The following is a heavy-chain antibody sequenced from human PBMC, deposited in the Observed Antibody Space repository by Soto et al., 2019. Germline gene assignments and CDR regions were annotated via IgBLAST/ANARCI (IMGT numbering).Heavy chain of an antibody. CDR1: GFTFSSYG. J-gene: IGHJ5*02. D-gene: IGHD3-3*01. CDR3: AKWDYYEFWRDP. Sequence: QVQLVESGGGVVQPGRSLRLSCAASGFTFSSYGMHWVRQAPGKGLEWVAVISYDGSNKYYADSVKGRFTISRDKSKNTLYLQMNSLRAEDTAVYYCAKWDYYEFWRDPWGQGTLVPVSS. CDR2: ISYDGSNK. V-gene: IGHV3-30*18.